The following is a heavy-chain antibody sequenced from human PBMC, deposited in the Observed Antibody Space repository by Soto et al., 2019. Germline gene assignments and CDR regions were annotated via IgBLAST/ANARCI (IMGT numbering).Heavy chain of an antibody. D-gene: IGHD3-16*01. Sequence: PGGSLRLSCAASGFSVSGNYMSWVRQAPGKGPEWISTIHYTGDTSYADSVKGRFSISRDKYKNTVYLQMNSLRAGDTAVYFCAGSTNYYLYYFDYWGQGTLVTVSS. CDR1: GFSVSGNY. J-gene: IGHJ4*02. CDR3: AGSTNYYLYYFDY. CDR2: IHYTGDT. V-gene: IGHV3-53*01.